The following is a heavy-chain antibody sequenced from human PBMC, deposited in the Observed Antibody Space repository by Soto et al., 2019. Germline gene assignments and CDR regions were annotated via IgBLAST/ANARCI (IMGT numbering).Heavy chain of an antibody. Sequence: SVKVSCKASGGTFSSYAISWVRQAPGQGLEWMGGIIPIFGTANYAQKFQGRVTITADESTSTAYMELSSLRSVDTAVYYCARDQLVGATYFDYWGQGTLVTVSS. D-gene: IGHD1-26*01. CDR2: IIPIFGTA. CDR1: GGTFSSYA. CDR3: ARDQLVGATYFDY. J-gene: IGHJ4*02. V-gene: IGHV1-69*13.